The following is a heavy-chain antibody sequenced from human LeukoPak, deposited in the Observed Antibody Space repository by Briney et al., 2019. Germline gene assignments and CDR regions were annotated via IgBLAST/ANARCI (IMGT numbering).Heavy chain of an antibody. J-gene: IGHJ4*02. CDR1: GGTFSSYA. CDR3: ASASRITMLRGANDY. Sequence: SVKVSCKASGGTFSSYAISWVRQAPGQGLEWMGGIIPIFGTANYAQKFQGRVTITADESTSTAYMELSSLRSEDTAVYYCASASRITMLRGANDYWGQGTLVTVSS. V-gene: IGHV1-69*13. CDR2: IIPIFGTA. D-gene: IGHD3-10*01.